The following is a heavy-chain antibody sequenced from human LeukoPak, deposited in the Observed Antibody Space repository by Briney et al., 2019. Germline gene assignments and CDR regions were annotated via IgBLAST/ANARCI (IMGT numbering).Heavy chain of an antibody. Sequence: AGSLRLSCAASGFTFSSYSMNWVRQAPGKGLEWVSYISSSSTIYYADSVKGRFTISRDNAKNSLYLQMNSLRAEDTAVYYCASLISIAARPGAFDYWGQGTLVTVSS. CDR1: GFTFSSYS. V-gene: IGHV3-48*01. D-gene: IGHD6-6*01. J-gene: IGHJ4*02. CDR3: ASLISIAARPGAFDY. CDR2: ISSSSTI.